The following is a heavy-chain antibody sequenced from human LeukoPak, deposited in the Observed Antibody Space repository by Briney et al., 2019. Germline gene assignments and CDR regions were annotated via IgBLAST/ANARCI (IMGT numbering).Heavy chain of an antibody. V-gene: IGHV5-51*01. CDR3: ARHGGRYCSSTSCYKYNWFDP. Sequence: GESLKISCKGSGYSFTSYWIGWVRQIPGKGLGWMGIIYPGDSDTKYSPSFQGQVTISAATSISTGYLQWSSLKVSDTAMYYCARHGGRYCSSTSCYKYNWFDPWGQGTLVTVSS. CDR1: GYSFTSYW. J-gene: IGHJ5*02. D-gene: IGHD2-2*02. CDR2: IYPGDSDT.